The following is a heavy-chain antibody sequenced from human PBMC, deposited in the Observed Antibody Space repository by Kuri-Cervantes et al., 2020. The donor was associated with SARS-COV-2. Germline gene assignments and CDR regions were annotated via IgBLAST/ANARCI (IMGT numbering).Heavy chain of an antibody. Sequence: GSLRLSFAVFGYSISSGYYWGWIRQPPGKGLEWVGGIYHSGSTYYNPSHKSLVTISVGTSKNQFSLKLSSVTAADTSVYYCATSGYCSSPSCYPPPYYYYYYMDVWGKGTTVTVSS. CDR2: IYHSGST. V-gene: IGHV4-38-2*01. CDR1: GYSISSGYY. J-gene: IGHJ6*03. CDR3: ATSGYCSSPSCYPPPYYYYYYMDV. D-gene: IGHD2-2*01.